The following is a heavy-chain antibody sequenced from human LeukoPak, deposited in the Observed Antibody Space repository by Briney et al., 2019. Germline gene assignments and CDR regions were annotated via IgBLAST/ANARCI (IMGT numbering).Heavy chain of an antibody. J-gene: IGHJ5*02. CDR3: ARDKLIYYYGSGRGPFDP. V-gene: IGHV4-31*03. CDR1: GGSISSGGYY. CDR2: IYYSGST. Sequence: SETLSLTCTVSGGSISSGGYYWSWIRQHPGKGLEWIGYIYYSGSTYYNPSLKSRVTISVDTSKNQFSLKLSSVTAADTAVYYCARDKLIYYYGSGRGPFDPWGQGTLVTVSS. D-gene: IGHD3-10*01.